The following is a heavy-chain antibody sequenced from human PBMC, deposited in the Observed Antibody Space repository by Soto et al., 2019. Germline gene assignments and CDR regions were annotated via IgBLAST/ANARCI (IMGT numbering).Heavy chain of an antibody. J-gene: IGHJ4*02. CDR2: IDHSGIT. CDR3: ARKRIRTLAVKGGAADKNYVDS. D-gene: IGHD2-21*01. V-gene: IGHV4-34*04. CDR1: GASFSGFY. Sequence: NLSETLSLTCAVSGASFSGFYWSWIRQSPGKGLEWIGEIDHSGITNHNTALKSRATMSVDTSKNQFSLKLRSVTAADTAGYYYARKRIRTLAVKGGAADKNYVDSWSQGTLVNVS.